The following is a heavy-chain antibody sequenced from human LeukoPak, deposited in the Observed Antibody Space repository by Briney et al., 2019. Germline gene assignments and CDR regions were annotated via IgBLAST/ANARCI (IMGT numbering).Heavy chain of an antibody. CDR2: ISYDGTNK. Sequence: GGSVRLSCAASGFTFRNYPMHWVRPAPGKGLEWGVVISYDGTNKYYADSGKGRFTIARNNSKNTLDLQMNSLIAEDTAVYYCAKEYYYDGMGYYGWFDHWGQGTLVIVSS. V-gene: IGHV3-30*04. D-gene: IGHD3-22*01. CDR3: AKEYYYDGMGYYGWFDH. CDR1: GFTFRNYP. J-gene: IGHJ5*02.